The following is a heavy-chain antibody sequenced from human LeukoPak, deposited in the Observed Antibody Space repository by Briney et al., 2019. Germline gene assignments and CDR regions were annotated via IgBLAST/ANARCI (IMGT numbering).Heavy chain of an antibody. CDR2: IYSGGST. Sequence: GGSLRLSCAASGFTVSSNYMSWVRQAPGKGLEWVSVIYSGGSTYYADSVKGRFTISRDNSKNTLYLQMNGLRAEDTAVYYCARGPLYYYYYGMDVWGQGTTVTVSS. J-gene: IGHJ6*02. V-gene: IGHV3-53*01. CDR1: GFTVSSNY. CDR3: ARGPLYYYYYGMDV.